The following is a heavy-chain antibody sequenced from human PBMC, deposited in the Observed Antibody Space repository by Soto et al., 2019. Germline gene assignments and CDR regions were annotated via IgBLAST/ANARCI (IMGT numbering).Heavy chain of an antibody. J-gene: IGHJ3*02. CDR2: IYYSGST. CDR3: ARDPFSYYYDSSGSLGAFEI. V-gene: IGHV4-59*01. Sequence: SETLSLTCTVSGGSISSYYWSWIRQPPGKGLEWIGYIYYSGSTNYNPSLKSRVTISVDTSKNQFSLKLSSVTAADTAVYYCARDPFSYYYDSSGSLGAFEIWGQGTMVS. CDR1: GGSISSYY. D-gene: IGHD3-22*01.